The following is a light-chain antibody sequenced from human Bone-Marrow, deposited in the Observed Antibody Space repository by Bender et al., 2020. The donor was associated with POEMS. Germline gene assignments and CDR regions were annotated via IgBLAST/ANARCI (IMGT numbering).Light chain of an antibody. CDR1: DLGDKY. Sequence: SYEVTQPPSVSVSPGQTASITCSGDDLGDKYVAWYQQKPGQSPVLVIYQDTKRPSGIPERFSGSNSGNTATLTISGTQAMEEADYYCQEWDTYSVIFGEETKLTVL. J-gene: IGLJ2*01. CDR3: QEWDTYSVI. V-gene: IGLV3-1*01. CDR2: QDT.